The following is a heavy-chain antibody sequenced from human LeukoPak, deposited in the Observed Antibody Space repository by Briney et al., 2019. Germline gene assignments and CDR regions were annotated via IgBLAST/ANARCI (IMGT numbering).Heavy chain of an antibody. CDR2: INHSGST. CDR1: GGSFSGYY. Sequence: SETLSLTCAVYGGSFSGYYWSWIRQPPGKGLEWIGEINHSGSTNYNPSLKSRATISVDTSKNQFSLRLTSVTAADTAMYYCARVPLWWLTPFDFWGQGTLATVSS. D-gene: IGHD5-12*01. J-gene: IGHJ4*02. CDR3: ARVPLWWLTPFDF. V-gene: IGHV4-34*01.